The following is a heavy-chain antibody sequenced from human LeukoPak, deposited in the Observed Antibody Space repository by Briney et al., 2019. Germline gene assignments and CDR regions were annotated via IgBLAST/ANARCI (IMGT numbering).Heavy chain of an antibody. V-gene: IGHV1-18*01. D-gene: IGHD4-17*01. Sequence: ASVKVSCKASGYTFTSYGISWVRQAPGQGLEWMGRISAYNGNTNYAQKLQGRVTMTTDTSTSTAYMELRSLRSDDTAVYYCARSAHDYGDYVSRGAFDIWGQGTMVTVSS. CDR3: ARSAHDYGDYVSRGAFDI. CDR1: GYTFTSYG. J-gene: IGHJ3*02. CDR2: ISAYNGNT.